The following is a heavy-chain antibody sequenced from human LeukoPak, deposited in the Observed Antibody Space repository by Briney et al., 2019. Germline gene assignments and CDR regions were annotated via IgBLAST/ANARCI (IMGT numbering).Heavy chain of an antibody. Sequence: SQTLSLTCTVSGGSISSGGYFWSWIRQHPGKGLEWIGYIYYSGSTYYNPSLKGRVTISVDTSKNQFSLRLSSVTAADTAIYYCASVSYDTSLQHWGQCTLVTVSS. V-gene: IGHV4-31*03. CDR2: IYYSGST. CDR1: GGSISSGGYF. D-gene: IGHD3-22*01. CDR3: ASVSYDTSLQH. J-gene: IGHJ1*01.